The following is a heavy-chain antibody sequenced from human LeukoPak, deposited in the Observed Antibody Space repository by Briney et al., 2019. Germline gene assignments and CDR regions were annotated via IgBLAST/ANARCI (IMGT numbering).Heavy chain of an antibody. Sequence: GASVKVSCKASGDTFSSYAISWVRQAPGQGLEWMGGIIPIFGTANYAQKFQGRVTITTDESTSTAYMELSSLRSEDTAVYYCASSPRGYSYGTYFDYWGQGTLVTVSS. D-gene: IGHD5-18*01. J-gene: IGHJ4*02. V-gene: IGHV1-69*05. CDR2: IIPIFGTA. CDR1: GDTFSSYA. CDR3: ASSPRGYSYGTYFDY.